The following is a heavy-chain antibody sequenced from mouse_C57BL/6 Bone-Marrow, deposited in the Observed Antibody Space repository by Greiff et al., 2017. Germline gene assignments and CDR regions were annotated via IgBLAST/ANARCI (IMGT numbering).Heavy chain of an antibody. J-gene: IGHJ3*01. CDR1: GFNIKVDY. CDR3: TTWWFPWFAY. Sequence: VQLQQSGAELVRPGASVKLSCTASGFNIKVDYMHWVKQRPDQGLEWIGWIDPETGDTEYASKFPGKATLTADTSSNTAYLQLSSLTSEDTAVYYCTTWWFPWFAYWGQGTLVTVSA. D-gene: IGHD1-1*02. V-gene: IGHV14-4*01. CDR2: IDPETGDT.